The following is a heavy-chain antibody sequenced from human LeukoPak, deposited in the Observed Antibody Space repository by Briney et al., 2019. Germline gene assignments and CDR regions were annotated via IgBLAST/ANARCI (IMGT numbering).Heavy chain of an antibody. D-gene: IGHD6-6*01. J-gene: IGHJ4*02. V-gene: IGHV3-48*03. CDR3: AREPEEYSRGWRPYYFDY. Sequence: GGSLRLSCVASGFTLISYEMNGVRQAPGGGVEWVSYISCSGSTIYYADSVKGRFTISRDKAKNSLYLQMNSLRAEDTAVYYCAREPEEYSRGWRPYYFDYGGQGTLVTVSA. CDR2: ISCSGSTI. CDR1: GFTLISYE.